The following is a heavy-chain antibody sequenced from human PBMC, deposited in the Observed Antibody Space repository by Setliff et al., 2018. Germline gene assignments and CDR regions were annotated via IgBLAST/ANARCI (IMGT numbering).Heavy chain of an antibody. CDR3: ARGRNVAARLLDS. D-gene: IGHD6-6*01. CDR2: INHSGTT. Sequence: PSETLSLTCAAYGGTFSDYYWTWIRQPPGKGLEWIGEINHSGTTNYHPSLRSRVTISVDTSKNQFSLKVTSVTAADTSVYFCARGRNVAARLLDSWGQGTLVTV. J-gene: IGHJ4*02. CDR1: GGTFSDYY. V-gene: IGHV4-34*01.